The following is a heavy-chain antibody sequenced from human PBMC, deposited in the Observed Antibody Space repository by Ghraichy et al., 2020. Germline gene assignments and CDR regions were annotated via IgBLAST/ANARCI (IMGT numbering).Heavy chain of an antibody. Sequence: SETLSLTCTVSGGSISSSSYYWGWIRQPPGKGLEWIGSIYYSGSTYYNPSLKSRVTISVDTSKNQFSLKLSSVTAADTAVYYCARLPGRADYYDSSGYTRLRYYYYYMDVWGKGTTVTVSS. CDR3: ARLPGRADYYDSSGYTRLRYYYYYMDV. V-gene: IGHV4-39*07. CDR1: GGSISSSSYY. CDR2: IYYSGST. J-gene: IGHJ6*03. D-gene: IGHD3-22*01.